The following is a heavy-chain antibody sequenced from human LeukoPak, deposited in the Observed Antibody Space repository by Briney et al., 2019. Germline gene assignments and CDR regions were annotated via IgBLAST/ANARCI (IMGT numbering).Heavy chain of an antibody. Sequence: PSETLSLTCTVSGGSISSYYWSWIRQPPGKGLEWIGYIYYSGTTNYNPSLKSRVTISVDTSKNQFSLRLSSVTAADTAVYYCARGRSNYRYWGRGTLVTVSS. CDR1: GGSISSYY. D-gene: IGHD1-26*01. V-gene: IGHV4-59*01. J-gene: IGHJ4*02. CDR3: ARGRSNYRY. CDR2: IYYSGTT.